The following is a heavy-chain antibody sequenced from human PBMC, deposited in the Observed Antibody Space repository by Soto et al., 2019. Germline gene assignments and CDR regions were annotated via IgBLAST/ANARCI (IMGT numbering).Heavy chain of an antibody. J-gene: IGHJ4*02. Sequence: QVQLVESGGGLVKPGGSLRLSCEGSGFTFSDYYMSWIRQAPGKGLEWISYSSNSGTFTKYADSVKGRFSISRDNTKDLLFLQINRLGAEDTALYYCARTGDNYNLLDYWGQGTPVTVSS. CDR2: SSNSGTFT. D-gene: IGHD1-1*01. CDR3: ARTGDNYNLLDY. V-gene: IGHV3-11*05. CDR1: GFTFSDYY.